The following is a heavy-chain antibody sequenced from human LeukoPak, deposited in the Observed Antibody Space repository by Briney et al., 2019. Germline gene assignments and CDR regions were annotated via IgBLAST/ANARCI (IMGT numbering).Heavy chain of an antibody. CDR2: ISAYNGNT. J-gene: IGHJ4*02. CDR3: ARDSSSWYGPKPLDY. CDR1: GYTFTSYG. D-gene: IGHD6-13*01. Sequence: ASVKVSCKASGYTFTSYGISWVRKALGQGLEWMGWISAYNGNTNYAQKLQGRVTMTTDTSTSTVYMELRSLRSDDTAVYYCARDSSSWYGPKPLDYWGQGTLVTVSS. V-gene: IGHV1-18*01.